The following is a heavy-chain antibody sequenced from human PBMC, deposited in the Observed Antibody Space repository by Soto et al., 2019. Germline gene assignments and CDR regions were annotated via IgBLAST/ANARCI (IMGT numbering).Heavy chain of an antibody. V-gene: IGHV4-39*01. CDR3: ARQSIRIGEVVARDGFDI. CDR1: GGSISSRSYY. Sequence: QLQLQESGPGLVKPSETLSLTCSVSGGSISSRSYYWAWIRQPPGKGLEWIGTFFFSGSTDYNPSAKTRVTISAVTVKSQLSLQLASVAAAVTAVYYCARQSIRIGEVVARDGFDIWGQGTMVTVSS. CDR2: FFFSGST. D-gene: IGHD3-16*02. J-gene: IGHJ3*02.